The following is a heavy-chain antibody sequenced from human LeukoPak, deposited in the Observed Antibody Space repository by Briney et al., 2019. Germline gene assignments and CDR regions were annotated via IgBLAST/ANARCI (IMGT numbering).Heavy chain of an antibody. V-gene: IGHV3-13*01. CDR1: GFTFSSYD. CDR3: ARGWGSSSSADAFDI. CDR2: IGTAGDT. Sequence: GGSLRLSSAASGFTFSSYDMHWVRQATGKGLEWVSAIGTAGDTYYPGSVKGRFTISRENAKNSLYPQMNSLRAGDTAVYYCARGWGSSSSADAFDIWGQGTMVTVSS. D-gene: IGHD6-6*01. J-gene: IGHJ3*02.